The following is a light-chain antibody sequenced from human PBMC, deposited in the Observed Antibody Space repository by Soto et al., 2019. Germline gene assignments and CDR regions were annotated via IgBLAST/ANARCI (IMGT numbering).Light chain of an antibody. Sequence: IVLTHSPGTLSLSPGERATLSCRASQSVSNNYLAWYQQKPGQAPRLLIYGASSRATGIPDRFSGSGSGTGFTLTISRLEPEDFAVYYCQQYGSSTGEFGQGTKVDI. CDR3: QQYGSSTGE. J-gene: IGKJ1*01. CDR2: GAS. CDR1: QSVSNNY. V-gene: IGKV3-20*01.